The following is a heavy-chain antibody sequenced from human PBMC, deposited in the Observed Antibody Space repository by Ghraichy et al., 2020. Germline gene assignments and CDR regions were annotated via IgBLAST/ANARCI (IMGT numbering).Heavy chain of an antibody. Sequence: ESLNISCAVYGGSFSGYYWSWIRQPPGKGLEWIGEINHSGSTNYNPSLKSRVTISVDTSKNQFSLKLSSVTAADTAVYYCARGGYSYDPQLGYWGQGTLVTVSS. V-gene: IGHV4-34*01. CDR1: GGSFSGYY. J-gene: IGHJ4*02. CDR3: ARGGYSYDPQLGY. D-gene: IGHD5-18*01. CDR2: INHSGST.